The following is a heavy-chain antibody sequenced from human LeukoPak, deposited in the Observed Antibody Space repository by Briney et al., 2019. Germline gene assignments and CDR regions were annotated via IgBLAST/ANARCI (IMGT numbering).Heavy chain of an antibody. D-gene: IGHD6-13*01. V-gene: IGHV4-59*01. Sequence: SETLSLTCTVSGGSISSYYWSWIRQPPGMGLEWIGYIYYTGSTNYNPSLKSRVTISVDTSKNQFSLKLTSVTAADTAVYYCARGEIAAAGPFDYWGQRTLVTVSS. CDR1: GGSISSYY. CDR2: IYYTGST. J-gene: IGHJ4*02. CDR3: ARGEIAAAGPFDY.